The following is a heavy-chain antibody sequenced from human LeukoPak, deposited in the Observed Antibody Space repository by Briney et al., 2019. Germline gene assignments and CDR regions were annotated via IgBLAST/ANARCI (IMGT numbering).Heavy chain of an antibody. Sequence: GGSLRLSCAASGFTFSSYAMSWVRQAPGKGLEWVSTISGSGGGTYYADSVKGRFTISRDNSKNTLYLQMNSLRAEDTAVYYCARESNYYFDYWGQGTLVTVSS. CDR1: GFTFSSYA. J-gene: IGHJ4*02. V-gene: IGHV3-23*01. CDR3: ARESNYYFDY. D-gene: IGHD2/OR15-2a*01. CDR2: ISGSGGGT.